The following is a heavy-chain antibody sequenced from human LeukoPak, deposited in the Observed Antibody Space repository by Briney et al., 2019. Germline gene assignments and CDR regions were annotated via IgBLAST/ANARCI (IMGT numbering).Heavy chain of an antibody. Sequence: ASVMVSCKASGYTFTDYYVHWVRQAPGQGLEWIGWISPNSGGTNYAQRFQGRVTMTRDTSISTAYMELSRLRSDDTAVYYCARDSRRFYFDSSGYPYYFDYWGQGTLVTVSS. V-gene: IGHV1-2*02. CDR2: ISPNSGGT. CDR1: GYTFTDYY. J-gene: IGHJ4*02. D-gene: IGHD3-22*01. CDR3: ARDSRRFYFDSSGYPYYFDY.